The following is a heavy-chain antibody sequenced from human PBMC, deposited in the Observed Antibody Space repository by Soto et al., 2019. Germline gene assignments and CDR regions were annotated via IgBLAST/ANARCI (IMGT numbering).Heavy chain of an antibody. CDR2: IYYSGST. Sequence: QVQLQESGPGLVKPSETLSLTCTVSGGSISSYYWSWIRQPPGKGLEWIGYIYYSGSTNYNPSLKSRVTISADTSKNQCSLKLSSVPAADTAVYYFARWSSGYGYWYFDLWDRGTLVTVSS. J-gene: IGHJ2*01. CDR1: GGSISSYY. CDR3: ARWSSGYGYWYFDL. D-gene: IGHD5-12*01. V-gene: IGHV4-59*01.